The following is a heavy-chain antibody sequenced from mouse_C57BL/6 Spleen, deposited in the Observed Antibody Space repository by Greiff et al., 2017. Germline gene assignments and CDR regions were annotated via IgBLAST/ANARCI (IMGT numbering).Heavy chain of an antibody. V-gene: IGHV1-69*01. CDR1: GYTFTSYW. CDR3: ARGDASCFAY. Sequence: VQLQQPGAELVMPGASVKLSCKASGYTFTSYWMHWVKQRPGQGLEWIGEIDPSDSYTNYNQKFKGKSTLTVAKSSSTAYMQLSSLTSEDSAVYYCARGDASCFAYWGQGTLVTVSA. J-gene: IGHJ3*01. CDR2: IDPSDSYT.